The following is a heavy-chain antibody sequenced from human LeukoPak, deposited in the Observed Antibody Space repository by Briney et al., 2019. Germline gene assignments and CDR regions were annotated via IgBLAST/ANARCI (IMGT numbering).Heavy chain of an antibody. CDR1: GGSFSGYY. CDR3: ARQVGTFYYYFGMDV. J-gene: IGHJ6*02. V-gene: IGHV4-59*08. D-gene: IGHD1-14*01. CDR2: IYYSGST. Sequence: SETLSLTCAVYGGSFSGYYWSWIRQPPGKGLEWIGTIYYSGSTYYNPSLKSRVTISVDTSKNQLSLKLNSVTAADTAVYYCARQVGTFYYYFGMDVWGQGTTVTVSS.